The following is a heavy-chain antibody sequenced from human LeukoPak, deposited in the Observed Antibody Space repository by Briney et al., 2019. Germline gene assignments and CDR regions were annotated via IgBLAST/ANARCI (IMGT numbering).Heavy chain of an antibody. CDR2: ISGSGGRT. CDR3: AKGYPERYFDWLLYTVTPREVDY. V-gene: IGHV3-23*01. J-gene: IGHJ4*02. Sequence: PGGSLRLSCAASGFTFSSYAMSWVRQAPGKGLEWVSAISGSGGRTYYADSVKGRFTISRDNSKNTLYLQMNSLRAEDTAVYYCAKGYPERYFDWLLYTVTPREVDYWGQGTLVTVSS. CDR1: GFTFSSYA. D-gene: IGHD3-9*01.